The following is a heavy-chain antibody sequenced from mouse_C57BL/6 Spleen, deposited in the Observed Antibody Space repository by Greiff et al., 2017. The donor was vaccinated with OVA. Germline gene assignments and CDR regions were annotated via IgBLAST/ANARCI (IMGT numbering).Heavy chain of an antibody. CDR3: ARDDGYYGSSFYAMDY. Sequence: EVKLQESGPGLVKPSQSLSLTCSVTGYSITSGYYWNWIRQFPGNKLEWMGYISYDGSNNYNPSLKNRISITRDTSKNQFFLKLNSVTTEDTATYYCARDDGYYGSSFYAMDYWGQGTSVTVSS. D-gene: IGHD1-1*01. CDR2: ISYDGSN. V-gene: IGHV3-6*01. CDR1: GYSITSGYY. J-gene: IGHJ4*01.